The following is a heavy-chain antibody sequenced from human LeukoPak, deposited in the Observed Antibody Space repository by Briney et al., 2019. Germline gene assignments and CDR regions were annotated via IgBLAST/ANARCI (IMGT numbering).Heavy chain of an antibody. CDR3: AKDSNLVFDY. CDR2: IRKDGSDK. V-gene: IGHV3-30*02. Sequence: GGSLRLSCGASGFTFSRYVIHWFRQAPGKGLEWVTYIRKDGSDKYYADSVKGRFTISRDSSKNMVYLQMNSLRAEDTAVYYCAKDSNLVFDYWGQGTLVSVSS. D-gene: IGHD1-7*01. CDR1: GFTFSRYV. J-gene: IGHJ4*02.